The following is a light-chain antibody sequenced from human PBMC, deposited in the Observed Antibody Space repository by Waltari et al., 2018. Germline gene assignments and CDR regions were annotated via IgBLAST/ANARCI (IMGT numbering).Light chain of an antibody. CDR3: HQYNNWPIT. CDR2: GAS. CDR1: QSVSNN. Sequence: EIVMTQSPATLSVSPGERATLSCRASQSVSNNLAWYQQEPGQAPRLLIYGASTRATGIPARFSGSGSGTEFTLTISSLQSEDFAVYYCHQYNNWPITFGQGTRLEIK. J-gene: IGKJ5*01. V-gene: IGKV3-15*01.